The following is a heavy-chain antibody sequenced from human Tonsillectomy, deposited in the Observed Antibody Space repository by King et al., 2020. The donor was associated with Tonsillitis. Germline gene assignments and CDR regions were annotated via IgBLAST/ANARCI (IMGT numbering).Heavy chain of an antibody. CDR1: GFTFSSYW. CDR2: IKQDGSEK. D-gene: IGHD4-17*01. CDR3: AGGSSTVTTVGWFDP. V-gene: IGHV3-7*01. J-gene: IGHJ5*02. Sequence: VQLVESGGTLVQPGGSLRLSCAASGFTFSSYWMTWVRQAPGKGLEWVANIKQDGSEKYYVDSVKGRFIISRDNAKNSLYLQMNSLRAEDKALYYCAGGSSTVTTVGWFDPWGQGTLVTVSS.